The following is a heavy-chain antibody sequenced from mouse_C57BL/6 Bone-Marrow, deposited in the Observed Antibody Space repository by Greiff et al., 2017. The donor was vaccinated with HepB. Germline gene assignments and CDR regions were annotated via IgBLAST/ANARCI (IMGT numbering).Heavy chain of an antibody. J-gene: IGHJ3*01. CDR2: INPNNGGT. CDR1: GYTFTDYN. D-gene: IGHD2-3*01. Sequence: EVKLQESGPELVKPGASVKMSCKASGYTFTDYNMHWVKQSHGKSLEWIGYINPNNGGTSYNQKFKGKATLTVNKSSSTAYMELRSLTSEDSAVYYCARRDGYHGGWFAYWGQGTLVTVSA. V-gene: IGHV1-22*01. CDR3: ARRDGYHGGWFAY.